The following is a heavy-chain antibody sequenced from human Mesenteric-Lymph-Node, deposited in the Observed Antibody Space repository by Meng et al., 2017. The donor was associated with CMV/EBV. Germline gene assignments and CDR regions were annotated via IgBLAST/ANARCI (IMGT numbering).Heavy chain of an antibody. D-gene: IGHD2-21*01. CDR2: ITAYNDNS. CDR3: ARGVNYYYYGMDV. V-gene: IGHV1-18*01. J-gene: IGHJ6*02. CDR1: GYTFTSYD. Sequence: ASVKVSCKASGYTFTSYDISWVRQAPGQGLEWLGWITAYNDNSNYAQELQGRVSMTADTSTSTAYMELRSLRSDDTAVYYCARGVNYYYYGMDVWGQGTTVTVSS.